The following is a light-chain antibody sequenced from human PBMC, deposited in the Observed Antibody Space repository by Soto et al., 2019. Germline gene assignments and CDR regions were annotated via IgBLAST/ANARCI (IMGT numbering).Light chain of an antibody. CDR1: SSDVGGYNY. Sequence: QPVLTQPASVSGSPGQSITISCTGTSSDVGGYNYVSWYQQHPGTAPKLMIYEVTNRPSGVSNRFSGSKSGNTASLTISGLQPEDEADYYCSSYTSSTSSVLFGGGTKLTVL. V-gene: IGLV2-14*01. CDR2: EVT. J-gene: IGLJ2*01. CDR3: SSYTSSTSSVL.